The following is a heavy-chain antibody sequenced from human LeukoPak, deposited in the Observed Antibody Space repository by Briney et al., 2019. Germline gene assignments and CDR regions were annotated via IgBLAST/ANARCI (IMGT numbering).Heavy chain of an antibody. CDR2: INPNSGGT. V-gene: IGHV1-2*02. J-gene: IGHJ4*02. CDR3: ANYDYGDYVGDY. CDR1: GYTFTDYY. Sequence: ASVKVSCKASGYTFTDYYIHWVRQAPGQGLEWMGWINPNSGGTNYAQKFQGRVTMTRDTSISTAYMELSRLRSDDTAVYYCANYDYGDYVGDYWGQGTLVTVSS. D-gene: IGHD4-17*01.